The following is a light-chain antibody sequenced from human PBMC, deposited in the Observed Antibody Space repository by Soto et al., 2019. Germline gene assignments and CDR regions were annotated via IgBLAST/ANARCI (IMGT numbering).Light chain of an antibody. V-gene: IGLV1-51*01. CDR2: DDN. J-gene: IGLJ1*01. CDR1: SSNIGGNS. CDR3: ALWDPSLSAYA. Sequence: QSVLTQPPSVSAAPGQKVTISCSGSSSNIGGNSVSWYQQLPGTAPKLLIYDDNKRPSGIPDRFSGSKSGTSATLGITGFQTGDEADYYRALWDPSLSAYAFGTGTXV.